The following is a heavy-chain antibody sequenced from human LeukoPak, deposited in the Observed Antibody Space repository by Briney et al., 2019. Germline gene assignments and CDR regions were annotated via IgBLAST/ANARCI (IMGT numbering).Heavy chain of an antibody. Sequence: PSETLSLTCAVSGGSISSGGYSWSWIRQPPGKGLEWIGYIYHSGSTYYNPSLKSRVTISVDRSKNQFSLKLSSVTAADTAVYYCAGHDLVVVVPAAIHGGLGYWGQGTLVTVSS. D-gene: IGHD2-2*02. CDR1: GGSISSGGYS. CDR2: IYHSGST. J-gene: IGHJ4*02. CDR3: AGHDLVVVVPAAIHGGLGY. V-gene: IGHV4-30-2*01.